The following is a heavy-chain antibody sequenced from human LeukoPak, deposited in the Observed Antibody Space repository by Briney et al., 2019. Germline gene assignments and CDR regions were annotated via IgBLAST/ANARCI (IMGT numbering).Heavy chain of an antibody. Sequence: GRSLRLSCAASGFTFDDYAMHWVRQAPGKGLEWVSGISWNSGSIGYADSVKGRFTISRDNAKNSLYLQMNSLRAEDTALYYCAKGVSAYSSGWNWRAALPDDAFDIWGQGTMVTVSS. CDR3: AKGVSAYSSGWNWRAALPDDAFDI. V-gene: IGHV3-9*01. CDR2: ISWNSGSI. J-gene: IGHJ3*02. CDR1: GFTFDDYA. D-gene: IGHD6-19*01.